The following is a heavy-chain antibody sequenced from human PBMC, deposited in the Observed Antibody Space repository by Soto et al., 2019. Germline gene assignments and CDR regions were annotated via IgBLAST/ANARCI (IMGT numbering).Heavy chain of an antibody. CDR2: ISYDGSNK. Sequence: QVQLVESGGGVVQPGRSLRLSCAASGFTFSSYAMHWVRQAPGKGLEWVAVISYDGSNKYYADSVKGRFTISRDNSKNTLYLQMNSLRAEDTAVYYCAREDYSNYEYYFDYWGQGTLVTVSS. J-gene: IGHJ4*02. CDR1: GFTFSSYA. V-gene: IGHV3-30-3*01. D-gene: IGHD4-4*01. CDR3: AREDYSNYEYYFDY.